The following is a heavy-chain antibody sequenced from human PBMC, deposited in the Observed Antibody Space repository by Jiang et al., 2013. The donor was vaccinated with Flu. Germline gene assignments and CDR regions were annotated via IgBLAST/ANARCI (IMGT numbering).Heavy chain of an antibody. J-gene: IGHJ6*02. D-gene: IGHD6-19*01. CDR2: IYYSGST. CDR1: GGSISSSSYY. V-gene: IGHV4-39*02. CDR3: VRDPSPLSSGWYSVDYYGMDV. Sequence: LLKPSETLSLTCTVSGGSISSSSYYWGWIRQPPGKGLEWIGSIYYSGSTYYNPSLKSRVTISVDTSKNQFSLKLSSVTAADTAVYYCVRDPSPLSSGWYSVDYYGMDVWGQGTTVTVSS.